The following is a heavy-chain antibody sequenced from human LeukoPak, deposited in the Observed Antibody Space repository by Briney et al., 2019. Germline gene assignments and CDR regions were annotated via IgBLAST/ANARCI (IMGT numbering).Heavy chain of an antibody. Sequence: PGGSLRLSCAPSGFTLSSYAMHWVRQAPGKGLEWVAVISYDGSNKYYADSVKGRFTISRDNSKNTLYLQMNSLRAEDTAVYYCARDPDGYWGQGTLVTVSS. V-gene: IGHV3-30-3*01. J-gene: IGHJ4*02. CDR3: ARDPDGY. CDR2: ISYDGSNK. D-gene: IGHD5-24*01. CDR1: GFTLSSYA.